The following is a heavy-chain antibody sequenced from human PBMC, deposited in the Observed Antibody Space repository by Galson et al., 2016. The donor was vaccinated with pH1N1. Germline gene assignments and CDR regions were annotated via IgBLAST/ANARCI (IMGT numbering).Heavy chain of an antibody. J-gene: IGHJ5*02. CDR1: GGSISTTNYY. CDR2: IYYSERT. D-gene: IGHD6-19*01. Sequence: ETLSLTCIVSGGSISTTNYYWDWIRQPPGKGLEWIGSIYYSERTYYNLSLKSRVTISVDTSKNEFSLNLSSVTAADSAVYFCARRSGRPNWFDPWGQGTLVTVSS. CDR3: ARRSGRPNWFDP. V-gene: IGHV4-39*01.